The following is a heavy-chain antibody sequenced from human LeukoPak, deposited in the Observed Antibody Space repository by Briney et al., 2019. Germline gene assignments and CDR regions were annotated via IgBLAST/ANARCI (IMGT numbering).Heavy chain of an antibody. CDR2: INHSGST. J-gene: IGHJ4*02. Sequence: SETLSLTCAVYGGSFSGYYWSWIRQPPGKGLEWIGEINHSGSTNYNPSLKSRVTISVDTSKNQFSLKLSSVTAADTAVYYCARGLTDSYFDYWGQGTLVTVSS. CDR1: GGSFSGYY. V-gene: IGHV4-34*01. D-gene: IGHD2-15*01. CDR3: ARGLTDSYFDY.